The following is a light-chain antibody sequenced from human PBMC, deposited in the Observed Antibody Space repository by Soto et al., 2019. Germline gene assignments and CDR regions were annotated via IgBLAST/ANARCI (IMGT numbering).Light chain of an antibody. J-gene: IGKJ2*01. Sequence: EIVLTQSPGTLSLSPGERATLSCRASQSVSSSYLAWYQQKPGQAPRLLIYGASSRATGIPDRFSGSGSGPNFSLTISRTALEDFALYYCPQYGSSLSTSLYTSGQRTKQEIE. V-gene: IGKV3-20*01. CDR1: QSVSSSY. CDR2: GAS. CDR3: PQYGSSLSTSLYT.